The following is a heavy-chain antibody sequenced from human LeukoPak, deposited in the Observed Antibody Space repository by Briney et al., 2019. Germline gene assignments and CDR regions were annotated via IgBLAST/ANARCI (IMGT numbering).Heavy chain of an antibody. CDR2: IWYDGSNK. CDR1: GFTFSSYG. D-gene: IGHD1-26*01. CDR3: SGSYYPPVGYYGMDV. Sequence: GRSLRLSCAASGFTFSSYGMHWVRQAPGKGLEWVAVIWYDGSNKYYADSVKGRFTISRDNSKNTLYLQMNSLRAEDTAVYYCSGSYYPPVGYYGMDVWGQGTTVTVS. J-gene: IGHJ6*02. V-gene: IGHV3-33*01.